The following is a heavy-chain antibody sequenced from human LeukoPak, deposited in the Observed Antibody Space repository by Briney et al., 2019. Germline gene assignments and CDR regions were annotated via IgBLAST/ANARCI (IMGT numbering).Heavy chain of an antibody. Sequence: ASVKVSCKASGYSFSSYGISWVRQAPGQGLEWMGWISAYNGDTHYAQKFQGRVTMTTDTSTSTAYMELRSLRSDDTAMYYCAREIGPRQLHLWGSAFDYWGQGTLVTVSS. V-gene: IGHV1-18*01. J-gene: IGHJ4*02. CDR1: GYSFSSYG. D-gene: IGHD5-18*01. CDR2: ISAYNGDT. CDR3: AREIGPRQLHLWGSAFDY.